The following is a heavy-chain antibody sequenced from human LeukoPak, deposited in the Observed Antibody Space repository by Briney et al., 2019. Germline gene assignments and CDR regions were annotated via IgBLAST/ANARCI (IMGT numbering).Heavy chain of an antibody. CDR3: TTDLGYSYGEGANYYYYGMDV. CDR2: IKSKTDGGTT. Sequence: GGSLRLSCAASGFTFSNAWMSWVRQAPGKGLEWVGRIKSKTDGGTTDYAAPVKGRFTISRDDSKNTLYLQMNSLKTEDTAVYYCTTDLGYSYGEGANYYYYGMDVWGQGTTVTVSS. CDR1: GFTFSNAW. J-gene: IGHJ6*02. V-gene: IGHV3-15*01. D-gene: IGHD5-18*01.